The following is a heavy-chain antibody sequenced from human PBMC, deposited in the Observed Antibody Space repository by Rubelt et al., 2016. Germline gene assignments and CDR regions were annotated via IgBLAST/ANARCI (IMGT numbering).Heavy chain of an antibody. CDR3: AGHESAGSSWPFDD. J-gene: IGHJ4*02. V-gene: IGHV4-59*08. Sequence: QVQLQESGPGLVKPSETLSLTCAVSGGSISTYYWSWIRQPPGKGLEWIGYIYYSGSANYNPSLKSRVTISVDTPKNQFSLMRASVTATATAVYYCAGHESAGSSWPFDDWGQGTQVTVSS. D-gene: IGHD6-13*01. CDR1: GGSISTYY. CDR2: IYYSGSA.